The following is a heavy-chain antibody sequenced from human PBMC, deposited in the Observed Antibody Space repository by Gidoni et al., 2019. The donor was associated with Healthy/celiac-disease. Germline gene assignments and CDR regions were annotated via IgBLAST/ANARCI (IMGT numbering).Heavy chain of an antibody. CDR3: AKGQEEVAFDI. V-gene: IGHV3-9*01. J-gene: IGHJ3*02. Sequence: EVQLVESGGGLVQPGRSLRLSCAASGFTFDDYAMHWVRQATGKGLEWVSGISWNSGSIGYADSVKGRFTISRDNAKNSLYLQMNSLRAEDTALYYCAKGQEEVAFDIWGQGTMVTVSS. CDR2: ISWNSGSI. CDR1: GFTFDDYA.